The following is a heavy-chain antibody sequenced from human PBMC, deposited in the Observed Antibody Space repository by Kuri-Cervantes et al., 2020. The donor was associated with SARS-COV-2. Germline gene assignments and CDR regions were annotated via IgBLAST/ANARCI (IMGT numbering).Heavy chain of an antibody. D-gene: IGHD2-15*01. V-gene: IGHV4-59*01. Sequence: SETLSLTCTVSGGSISSYYWSWIRQPPGKGLEWIGYIYYSGSTNYNPSLKSRVTISVDTSKNQFSLKLSSVTAADTAVYYCARGAVARVEWFDPWGQGTLVTVSS. CDR3: ARGAVARVEWFDP. CDR2: IYYSGST. J-gene: IGHJ5*02. CDR1: GGSISSYY.